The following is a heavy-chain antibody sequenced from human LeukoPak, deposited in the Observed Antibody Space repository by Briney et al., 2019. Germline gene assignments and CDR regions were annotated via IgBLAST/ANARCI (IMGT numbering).Heavy chain of an antibody. CDR1: GGSLSTYY. J-gene: IGHJ4*02. Sequence: SETLSLTCTVSGGSLSTYYWNWLRQPPGKGLEWIGYVYHSGSTDYNPSLKSRVTISVDTSKNQFSLKLSSVTAADTAVYYCARGRYLDPLDSWGQGTLVTVSS. CDR3: ARGRYLDPLDS. D-gene: IGHD3-9*01. CDR2: VYHSGST. V-gene: IGHV4-59*01.